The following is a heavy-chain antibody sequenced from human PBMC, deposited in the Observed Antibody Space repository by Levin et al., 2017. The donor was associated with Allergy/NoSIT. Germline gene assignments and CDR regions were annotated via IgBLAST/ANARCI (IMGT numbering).Heavy chain of an antibody. J-gene: IGHJ4*02. CDR1: GYTFTSYY. D-gene: IGHD6-13*01. CDR2: INPSGGST. CDR3: ARDRYIAAAGTGGYFDY. V-gene: IGHV1-46*01. Sequence: ASVKVSCKASGYTFTSYYMHWVRQAPGQGLEWMGIINPSGGSTSYAQKFQGRVTMTRDTSTSTVYMELSSLRSEDTAVYYCARDRYIAAAGTGGYFDYWGQGTLVTVSS.